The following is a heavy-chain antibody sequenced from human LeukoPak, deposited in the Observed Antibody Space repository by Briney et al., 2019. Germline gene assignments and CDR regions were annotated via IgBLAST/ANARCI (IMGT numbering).Heavy chain of an antibody. CDR1: GFTFSSYD. V-gene: IGHV3-13*01. J-gene: IGHJ4*02. Sequence: GGSLRLSCAASGFTFSSYDMHWVRHAPGKGLEWVSAIDTAGDTYYPGSVKGRFTISRANAKNSLYLQMNSLRAGDTAVYYSARIQQWPNESFDYWGQGTLVTVSS. CDR2: IDTAGDT. D-gene: IGHD6-19*01. CDR3: ARIQQWPNESFDY.